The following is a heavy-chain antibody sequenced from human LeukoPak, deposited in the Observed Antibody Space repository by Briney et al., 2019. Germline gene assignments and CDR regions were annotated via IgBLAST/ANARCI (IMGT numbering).Heavy chain of an antibody. Sequence: ASVKVSCKTSGYTFTGYYVHWVRQAPGQGLEWMGRINPKSGDTNYAQKFQGRVTMTRDTSISTAYMELSRLRSDDTAVYYCARDYCGGDCFPDYWGQGTLVIVSS. CDR2: INPKSGDT. J-gene: IGHJ4*02. D-gene: IGHD2-21*02. V-gene: IGHV1-2*06. CDR1: GYTFTGYY. CDR3: ARDYCGGDCFPDY.